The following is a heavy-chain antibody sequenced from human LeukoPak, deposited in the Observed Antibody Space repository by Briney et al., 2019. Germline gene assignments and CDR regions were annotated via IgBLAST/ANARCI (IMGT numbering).Heavy chain of an antibody. D-gene: IGHD3-22*01. J-gene: IGHJ6*02. Sequence: SETLSLTCTVPGGSISSYYWSWIRQPPGKGLEWIGYIYYSGSTNYNPSLKSRVTISVDTSKNQFSLKLSSVTAADTAVYYCARDRPYYYDSSGYYDSAYYYYGMDVWGQGTTVTVSS. CDR2: IYYSGST. CDR3: ARDRPYYYDSSGYYDSAYYYYGMDV. V-gene: IGHV4-59*01. CDR1: GGSISSYY.